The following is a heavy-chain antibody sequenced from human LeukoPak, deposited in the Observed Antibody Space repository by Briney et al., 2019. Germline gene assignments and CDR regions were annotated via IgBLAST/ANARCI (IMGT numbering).Heavy chain of an antibody. D-gene: IGHD6-6*01. J-gene: IGHJ5*01. V-gene: IGHV3-13*01. CDR2: IGPAGDT. CDR1: GFTFSSSD. Sequence: PGGSLRLSCAASGFTFSSSDMHWVRQATGKGLEWVSAIGPAGDTYYSGSVKGRFTISRENAKNSLYLQMNSLRAGDTAVYYCARAIPARRGENWFDSWGQGTLVTVSS. CDR3: ARAIPARRGENWFDS.